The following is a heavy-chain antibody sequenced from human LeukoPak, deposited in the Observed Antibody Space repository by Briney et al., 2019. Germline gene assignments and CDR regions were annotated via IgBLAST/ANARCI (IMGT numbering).Heavy chain of an antibody. CDR1: GFTFSSYG. CDR3: ARDKYSVGYYYDSSTDAFDI. Sequence: PGGSLRLSCAASGFTFSSYGMNWVRQAPGKGLEWVSYISSSSSTIYYADSVKGRFTISRDNAKNSLYLQMNSLRDEVTAVYYCARDKYSVGYYYDSSTDAFDIWGQGKMVTVSS. V-gene: IGHV3-48*02. CDR2: ISSSSSTI. J-gene: IGHJ3*02. D-gene: IGHD3-22*01.